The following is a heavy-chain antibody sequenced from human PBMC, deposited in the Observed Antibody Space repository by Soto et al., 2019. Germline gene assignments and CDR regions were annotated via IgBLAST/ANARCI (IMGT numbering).Heavy chain of an antibody. V-gene: IGHV3-23*01. CDR1: GFTFSVFA. CDR2: ISGRGENT. D-gene: IGHD7-27*01. Sequence: EVQLLESGGGLVQPGGSLRLSCAASGFTFSVFAMSWVRQAPGKGLELVSTISGRGENTYYADSVKGRFTISRDNSKNTLKLQMNSLRGEDTAVYYCAKDRGTGDYGVNAVDIWGQVTMVTVAS. J-gene: IGHJ3*02. CDR3: AKDRGTGDYGVNAVDI.